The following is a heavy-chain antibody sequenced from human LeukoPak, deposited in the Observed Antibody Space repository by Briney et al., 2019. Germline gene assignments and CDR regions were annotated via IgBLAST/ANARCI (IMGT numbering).Heavy chain of an antibody. CDR1: GGSISSYY. CDR3: ARGVYSGYDGYYFDY. D-gene: IGHD5-12*01. CDR2: IYYSGST. Sequence: SETLSLTCTVSGGSISSYYWSWIRQPPGKGLEWIGYIYYSGSTNYNPSLKSRVTISVDTSKNQFSLKLSSVTAADTAVYYCARGVYSGYDGYYFDYWGQGTLVTVSS. V-gene: IGHV4-59*01. J-gene: IGHJ4*02.